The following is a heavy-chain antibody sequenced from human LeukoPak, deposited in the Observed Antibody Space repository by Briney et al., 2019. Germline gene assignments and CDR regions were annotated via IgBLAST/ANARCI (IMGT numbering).Heavy chain of an antibody. J-gene: IGHJ6*02. CDR2: IYYSGST. Sequence: SETLSLTCTVSGGSISSSSYYWGWIRQPPGKGLEWIGSIYYSGSTYYNPSLKSRVTISVDTSKNQFSLRLSSVTAADTAVYYCALAGEPHYYYGMDVWGQGTTVTVSS. V-gene: IGHV4-39*01. CDR1: GGSISSSSYY. CDR3: ALAGEPHYYYGMDV. D-gene: IGHD2-15*01.